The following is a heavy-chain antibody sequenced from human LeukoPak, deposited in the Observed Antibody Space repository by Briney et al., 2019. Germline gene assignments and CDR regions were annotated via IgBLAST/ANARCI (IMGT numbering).Heavy chain of an antibody. CDR3: ARDAYCGSDCYSPSLFDY. CDR2: ISTSGTTI. CDR1: GLTFSSYE. Sequence: PGGSLRLSCAASGLTFSSYEMNWVRQAPGKGLEWVSYISTSGTTIYYADSVKGRFTISRDNARNSLYLQMNSLRAEDTAVYYCARDAYCGSDCYSPSLFDYWGQGTLVTVSS. V-gene: IGHV3-48*03. J-gene: IGHJ4*02. D-gene: IGHD2-21*02.